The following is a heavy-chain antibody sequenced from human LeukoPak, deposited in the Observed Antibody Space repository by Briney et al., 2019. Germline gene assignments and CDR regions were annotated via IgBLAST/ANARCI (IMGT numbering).Heavy chain of an antibody. V-gene: IGHV1-46*01. D-gene: IGHD3-10*01. CDR3: ARDGAYMVRGVIILQSPTGWFDP. J-gene: IGHJ5*02. CDR1: GYTFTSYY. CDR2: INPSGGST. Sequence: ASVKVSCKASGYTFTSYYMHWVRQAPGQGLEWMGIINPSGGSTSYAQKFQGRVTMTRDTSTSTVYMELSSLRSEDTAVYYCARDGAYMVRGVIILQSPTGWFDPWGQGTLVTVSS.